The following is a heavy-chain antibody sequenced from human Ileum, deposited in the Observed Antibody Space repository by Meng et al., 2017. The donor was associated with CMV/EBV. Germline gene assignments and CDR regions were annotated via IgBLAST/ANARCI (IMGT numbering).Heavy chain of an antibody. Sequence: QVQLQQGGAGLLKPLETLSLPRAVYGGSFSGYYWSWIRQPPGKGLEWIGEINHSGSTNYNPSLKSRVTISVDTSKNQFFLKLSSVTAADTAVYYCARGVAGGPFDYWGQGTLVTVSS. CDR1: GGSFSGYY. CDR2: INHSGST. D-gene: IGHD2-15*01. J-gene: IGHJ4*02. CDR3: ARGVAGGPFDY. V-gene: IGHV4-34*01.